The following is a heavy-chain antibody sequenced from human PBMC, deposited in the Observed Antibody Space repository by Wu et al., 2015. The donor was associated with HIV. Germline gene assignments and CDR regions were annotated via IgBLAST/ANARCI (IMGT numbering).Heavy chain of an antibody. CDR1: GYTFTSYG. D-gene: IGHD2-15*01. CDR2: ISAYNGNT. V-gene: IGHV1-18*01. Sequence: QVQLVQSGAEVKKPGASVKVSCKASGYTFTSYGISWVRQAPGQGLEWMGWISAYNGNTNYAQKLQGRVTMTTDESTSTAYMELSNLRSDDTAVYYCARDCSGGSCYDHYYYGMDVWGQGTTVTVSS. CDR3: ARDCSGGSCYDHYYYGMDV. J-gene: IGHJ6*02.